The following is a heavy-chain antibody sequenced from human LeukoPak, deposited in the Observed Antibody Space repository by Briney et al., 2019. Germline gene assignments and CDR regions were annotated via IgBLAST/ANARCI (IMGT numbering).Heavy chain of an antibody. J-gene: IGHJ4*02. D-gene: IGHD2-15*01. CDR1: GFTFSDYY. Sequence: GGSLTLSWAASGFTFSDYYTSWIRQAPGQGRGWVSYISSSGSTISHADSVKGRLTISRDNAKNPLYLQMNSLRAEDTAMYYCARGYCNGGSCYNDYWGQGTLVTVSS. CDR2: ISSSGSTI. CDR3: ARGYCNGGSCYNDY. V-gene: IGHV3-11*01.